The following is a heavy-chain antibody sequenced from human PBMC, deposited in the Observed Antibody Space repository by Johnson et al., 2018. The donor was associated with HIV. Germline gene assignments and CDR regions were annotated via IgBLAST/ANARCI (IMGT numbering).Heavy chain of an antibody. CDR3: ARGNYYDSSGYSLGAFDI. CDR2: ISYDGSNK. J-gene: IGHJ3*02. V-gene: IGHV3-30*04. CDR1: GFTFSSYA. Sequence: QVQLVEFGGGVVQPGRSLRLSCAASGFTFSSYAMHWVRQAPGKGLEWVAVISYDGSNKYYADSVKGRFTISRDNSKNTLYLQMNSLRAEDTAVYYCARGNYYDSSGYSLGAFDIWGQGTMVTVSS. D-gene: IGHD3-22*01.